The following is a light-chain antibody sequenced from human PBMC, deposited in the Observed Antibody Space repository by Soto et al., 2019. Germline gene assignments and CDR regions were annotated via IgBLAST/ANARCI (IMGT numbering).Light chain of an antibody. Sequence: EIVLTQSPATLSLSPGERATLSCRASQSIRTFLAWYQQKPGQAPRLLISDASNRATGIPARFSGSGSGTDFTLTVSSLEPEDFVVYYCQQRSSWPLTFVGGTKVEIK. CDR1: QSIRTF. CDR2: DAS. V-gene: IGKV3-11*01. J-gene: IGKJ4*01. CDR3: QQRSSWPLT.